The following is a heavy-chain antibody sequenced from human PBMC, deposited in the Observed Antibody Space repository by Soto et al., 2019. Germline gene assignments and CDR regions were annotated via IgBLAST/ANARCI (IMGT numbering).Heavy chain of an antibody. CDR3: ARRDGYNWDWFDP. D-gene: IGHD5-12*01. V-gene: IGHV1-69*13. Sequence: GASVKVSCKASGGTFSSYAISWVRQAPGQGLEWMGGIIPIFGTANYAQKFQGRVTITADESTSTAYMELSSLRSEDTAAYYCARRDGYNWDWFDPWGQGTLVTVSS. CDR1: GGTFSSYA. J-gene: IGHJ5*02. CDR2: IIPIFGTA.